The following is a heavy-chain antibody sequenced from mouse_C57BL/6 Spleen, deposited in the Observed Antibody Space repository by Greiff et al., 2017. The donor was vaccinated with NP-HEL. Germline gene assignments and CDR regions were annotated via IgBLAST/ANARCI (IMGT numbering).Heavy chain of an antibody. V-gene: IGHV14-4*01. J-gene: IGHJ3*01. CDR1: GFNIKDDY. CDR3: TTTYYSNYFFAY. CDR2: IDPENGDT. Sequence: DVHLVESGAELVRPGASVMLSCTASGFNIKDDYMHWVKQRPEQGLEWIGWIDPENGDTEYASKFQGKATITADTSSNTSYLQLSSLTSEDTAVYYCTTTYYSNYFFAYWGQGTLVTVSA. D-gene: IGHD2-5*01.